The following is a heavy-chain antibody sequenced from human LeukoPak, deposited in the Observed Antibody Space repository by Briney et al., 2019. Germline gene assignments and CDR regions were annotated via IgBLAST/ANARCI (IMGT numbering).Heavy chain of an antibody. D-gene: IGHD2-2*02. CDR2: INPNSGGT. J-gene: IGHJ5*02. Sequence: ASVKVSCKASGYTFTGYYMHWVRQAPGQGLEWMGWINPNSGGTNYAQKFQGRVTMTRDTSISTAYMELSRLRSDDTAAYYCARAGYCSSTSCYTTDNWFDPWGQGTLVTVSS. CDR3: ARAGYCSSTSCYTTDNWFDP. CDR1: GYTFTGYY. V-gene: IGHV1-2*02.